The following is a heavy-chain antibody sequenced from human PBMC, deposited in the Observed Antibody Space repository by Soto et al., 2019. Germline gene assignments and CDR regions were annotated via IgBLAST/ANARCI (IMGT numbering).Heavy chain of an antibody. Sequence: SQTLSLTCAISGGSVSRISVACNGIRETPARGREWMGRTYYRANCYSYCGTSVKSRITIKPDTSKNQFSLQLNSVTPEDTAVYYCARGPSPLDPWGQGILVTGSS. CDR1: GGSVSRISVA. J-gene: IGHJ5*02. CDR2: TYYRANCYS. V-gene: IGHV6-1*01. CDR3: ARGPSPLDP.